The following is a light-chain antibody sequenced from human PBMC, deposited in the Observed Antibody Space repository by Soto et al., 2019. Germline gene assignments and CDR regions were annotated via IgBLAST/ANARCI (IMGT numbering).Light chain of an antibody. CDR2: DVF. V-gene: IGLV2-18*02. Sequence: SVLTKPPSVYGSPGQSVTISCTGTSSDVGSYNGVSWYQQPPGTAPKLMIYDVFNRPSGVPDRFSGSKSGNTASLTISGLQAEDEGDYYCSSYTTSSTYVFGTGTKVTVL. J-gene: IGLJ1*01. CDR3: SSYTTSSTYV. CDR1: SSDVGSYNG.